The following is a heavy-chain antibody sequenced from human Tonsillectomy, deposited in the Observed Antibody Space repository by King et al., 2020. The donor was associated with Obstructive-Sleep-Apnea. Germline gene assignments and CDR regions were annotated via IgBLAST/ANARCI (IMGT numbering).Heavy chain of an antibody. V-gene: IGHV3-48*04. CDR1: GFPFSSYS. J-gene: IGHJ3*02. Sequence: VQLVESGGGLVQPGGSLRLSCVVSGFPFSSYSMTWVRQAPGTGLEWLSYISSSSITSYADSVKGRFTSSRDNAKNSLYLQMNSLRAEDTAVYYCARDSVLVGNQHEALDIWGQGTMVTVSS. D-gene: IGHD1-26*01. CDR2: ISSSSIT. CDR3: ARDSVLVGNQHEALDI.